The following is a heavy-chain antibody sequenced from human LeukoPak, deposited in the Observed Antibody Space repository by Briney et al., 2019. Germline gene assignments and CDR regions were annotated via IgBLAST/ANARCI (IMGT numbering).Heavy chain of an antibody. V-gene: IGHV1-3*01. Sequence: ASVKVSCKASGGTFSSYAISWVRQAPGQGLEWMGGINAGNGNTKYSQKFQGRVTITRDTSASTAYMELSSLRSEDTAVYYCARDRLIQLWSQGDWFDPWGQGTLVTVSS. CDR2: INAGNGNT. CDR1: GGTFSSYA. D-gene: IGHD5-18*01. J-gene: IGHJ5*02. CDR3: ARDRLIQLWSQGDWFDP.